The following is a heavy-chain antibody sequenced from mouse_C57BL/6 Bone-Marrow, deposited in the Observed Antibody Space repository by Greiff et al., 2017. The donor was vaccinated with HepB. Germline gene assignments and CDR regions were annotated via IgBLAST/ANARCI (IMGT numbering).Heavy chain of an antibody. CDR2: IYPGDGDT. V-gene: IGHV1-80*01. CDR1: GYAFSRYW. J-gene: IGHJ1*03. CDR3: ARWGSSTYWYFDV. D-gene: IGHD1-1*01. Sequence: QVQLQQSGAELVQPGASVKISCKASGYAFSRYWMNWVKQRPGKGLEWIGQIYPGDGDTNYNGKFKGKATLTADRSSSPAYMQLSSLTSEDSAVYFCARWGSSTYWYFDVWGTGTTVTVSS.